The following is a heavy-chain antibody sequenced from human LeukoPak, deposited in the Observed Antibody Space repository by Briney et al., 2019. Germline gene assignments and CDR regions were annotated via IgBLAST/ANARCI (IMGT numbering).Heavy chain of an antibody. CDR3: ARVQDTAMASNWYFDL. CDR1: GFTFSSYA. V-gene: IGHV3-23*01. D-gene: IGHD5-18*01. Sequence: GGSLRLSCAASGFTFSSYAMSWVRQAPGKGLEWVSAISGSGGSTYYADSVKGRFTISRDNSKNTLYLQMNSLRAEGTAVYYCARVQDTAMASNWYFDLWGRGTLVTVSS. J-gene: IGHJ2*01. CDR2: ISGSGGST.